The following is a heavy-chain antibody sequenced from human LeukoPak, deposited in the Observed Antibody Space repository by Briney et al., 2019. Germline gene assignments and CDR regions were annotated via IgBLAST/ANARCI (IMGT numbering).Heavy chain of an antibody. D-gene: IGHD4-17*01. Sequence: GGSLRLSCAASGFTFSSYAMRWVRQAPGKGLGWVLPLRGRGGSPYYADSVKGRFTISRDNPKNTLYLQITSLTAEDTAVYYCAKDGHPTTPWYFDLWGRGTLVTVSS. J-gene: IGHJ2*01. CDR1: GFTFSSYA. V-gene: IGHV3-23*01. CDR2: LRGRGGSP. CDR3: AKDGHPTTPWYFDL.